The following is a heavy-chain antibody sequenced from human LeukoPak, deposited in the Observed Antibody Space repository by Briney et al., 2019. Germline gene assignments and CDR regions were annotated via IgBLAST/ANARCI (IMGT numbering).Heavy chain of an antibody. V-gene: IGHV3-23*01. CDR2: ISGSGGST. CDR3: AKTLIVGATRDAFDI. CDR1: GFTFSSYA. D-gene: IGHD1-26*01. Sequence: WGSLRLSCAASGFTFSSYAMSWVRQAQGKGLEWVSAISGSGGSTYYADSVKVPFTISRDNSKNTLYLQMNSLRAEDTAVYYCAKTLIVGATRDAFDIWGQGTMVTVSS. J-gene: IGHJ3*02.